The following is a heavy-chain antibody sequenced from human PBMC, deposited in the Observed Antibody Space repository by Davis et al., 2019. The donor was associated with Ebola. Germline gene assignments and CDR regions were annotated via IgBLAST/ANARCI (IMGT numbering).Heavy chain of an antibody. V-gene: IGHV3-23*01. CDR2: ISGSGGST. D-gene: IGHD3-22*01. Sequence: GGSLRLSCAASGFTFSSYAMSWVRQAPGKGLEWVSAISGSGGSTYYADSVKGRFTISRDNSKNTLYLQMNSLRAEDTAVYYCAKDGARDYYDSKPFDYWGQGTLVTVSS. CDR1: GFTFSSYA. J-gene: IGHJ4*02. CDR3: AKDGARDYYDSKPFDY.